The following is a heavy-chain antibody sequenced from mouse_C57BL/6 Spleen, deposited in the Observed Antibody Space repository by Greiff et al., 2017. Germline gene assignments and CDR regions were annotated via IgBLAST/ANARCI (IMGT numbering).Heavy chain of an antibody. CDR1: GYSFTSYW. D-gene: IGHD2-12*01. Sequence: VQLQQPGPELVKPGASVKISCKASGYSFTSYWIPWVKQRHGNSLEWIGDIYPGIGVSSYNEKFKGKATLTVDTSSSTAYMELSSLTSEDSAVYYCARSSYNCRNFEYYYWGQVTTLT. V-gene: IGHV1-55*01. CDR3: ARSSYNCRNFEYYY. J-gene: IGHJ2*01. CDR2: IYPGIGVS.